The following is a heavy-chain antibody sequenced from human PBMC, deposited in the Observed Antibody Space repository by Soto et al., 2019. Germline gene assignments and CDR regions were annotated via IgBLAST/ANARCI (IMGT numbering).Heavy chain of an antibody. D-gene: IGHD5-18*01. CDR1: GFSLSTSGVG. CDR3: AHITDTAMVLAYFDL. CDR2: IYWDDDK. J-gene: IGHJ2*01. Sequence: QITLKESGPTLVKPTQTLTLTCTFSGFSLSTSGVGVGWIRQPPGKALEWLALIYWDDDKRYSPSLKSRLTITKDTSKNQVVLTMANMDPVDTATYYCAHITDTAMVLAYFDLWGRGTLVTVFS. V-gene: IGHV2-5*02.